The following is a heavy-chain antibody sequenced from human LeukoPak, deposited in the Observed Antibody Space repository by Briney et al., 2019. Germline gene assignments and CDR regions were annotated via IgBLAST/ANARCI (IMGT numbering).Heavy chain of an antibody. J-gene: IGHJ4*02. D-gene: IGHD6-13*01. CDR3: ARQPSSWFTSFDS. CDR1: GGSLSSYF. CDR2: IYYSGST. V-gene: IGHV4-59*01. Sequence: PSETLSLTCTVSGGSLSSYFWSWIRQPPGKGLEWIAYIYYSGSTNYNPSLKCRVTISVDTSKNQFSLKLSSVTAADTAVYYCARQPSSWFTSFDSWGQGTLVTVSS.